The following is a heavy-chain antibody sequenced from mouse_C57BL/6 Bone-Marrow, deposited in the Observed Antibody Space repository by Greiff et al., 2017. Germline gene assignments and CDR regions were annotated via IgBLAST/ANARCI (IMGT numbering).Heavy chain of an antibody. CDR1: GYTFTSYG. D-gene: IGHD1-1*01. V-gene: IGHV1-81*01. CDR2: IYPRSGNT. CDR3: ARSTLLRYWYFDV. Sequence: QVQLQQSGAELARPGASVKLSCKASGYTFTSYGISWVKQRTGQGLEWIGEIYPRSGNTYYNEKFKGKATLTADKSSSTAYMELRSLTSEDSAVYFCARSTLLRYWYFDVWCTGTTVTVSS. J-gene: IGHJ1*03.